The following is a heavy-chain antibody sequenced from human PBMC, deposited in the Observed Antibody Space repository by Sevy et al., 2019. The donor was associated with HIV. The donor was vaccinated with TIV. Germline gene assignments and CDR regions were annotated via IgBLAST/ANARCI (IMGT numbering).Heavy chain of an antibody. V-gene: IGHV1-24*01. J-gene: IGHJ4*02. D-gene: IGHD3-10*01. Sequence: ASVKVSCKVSGKTLTGLSMHWVRQSPGKGPEWMGTFDPEDGERIYAQKFQGRVTMTEDTSTDTAYMDLSSLRSDDTAVYYCAGTREYYYGNVGYFDYWGQGTLVTVSS. CDR1: GKTLTGLS. CDR3: AGTREYYYGNVGYFDY. CDR2: FDPEDGER.